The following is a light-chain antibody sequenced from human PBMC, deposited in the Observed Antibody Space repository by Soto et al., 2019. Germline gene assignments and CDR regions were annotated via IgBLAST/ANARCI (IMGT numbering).Light chain of an antibody. CDR3: QQVYSFPHT. CDR1: QSVLHTSNNKNN. V-gene: IGKV4-1*01. CDR2: WAS. Sequence: DIVMTQSPDSLAVSLGERATINCKSSQSVLHTSNNKNNLAWYQQKPGQPPKLLIYWASTRESGVPDRFSGSGSGTDFTLTISSLQSEDVAVYYCQQVYSFPHTFGQGTKLEV. J-gene: IGKJ2*01.